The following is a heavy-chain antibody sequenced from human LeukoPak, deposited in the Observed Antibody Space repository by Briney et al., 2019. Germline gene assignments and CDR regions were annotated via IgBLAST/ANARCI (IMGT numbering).Heavy chain of an antibody. D-gene: IGHD6-19*01. CDR2: IYYSGST. J-gene: IGHJ5*02. CDR3: ARVGDSSGWYGVWYWFDP. V-gene: IGHV4-59*01. Sequence: SETLSLTCTVSGGSISSYYWSWIRQPPGKGLEWIGYIYYSGSTNYNPSLKSRVTISVDTSKNQFSLKLSSVTAADTAVYYCARVGDSSGWYGVWYWFDPWGQGTLVTVSS. CDR1: GGSISSYY.